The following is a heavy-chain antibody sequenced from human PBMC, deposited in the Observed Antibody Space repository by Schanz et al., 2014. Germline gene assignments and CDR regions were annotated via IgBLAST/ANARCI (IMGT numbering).Heavy chain of an antibody. CDR2: IRYDGRNK. J-gene: IGHJ3*02. V-gene: IGHV3-30*02. Sequence: VQLVESGGGLVQPGGSLRLSCVASGFTFSDAWMTWVRQAPGKGLEWVAVIRYDGRNKNFVESVKGRFTISRDNSNNTVYLQMNSLRAEDTAVYYCARDYSYCNGRNCYNTFDIWGQGTMVTVSS. D-gene: IGHD2-15*01. CDR1: GFTFSDAW. CDR3: ARDYSYCNGRNCYNTFDI.